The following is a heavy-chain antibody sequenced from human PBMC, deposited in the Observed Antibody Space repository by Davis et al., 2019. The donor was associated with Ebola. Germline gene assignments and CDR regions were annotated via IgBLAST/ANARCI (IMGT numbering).Heavy chain of an antibody. Sequence: SETLSLTCTVSGGSISSGAYYWSWIRQHPGKGLEWIGYIYYSGSTYYNPSLESRVTMSVDTSENQFSLRLSSVTAADTAVYYCARLETVAGLDYWGQGTLVTVSS. D-gene: IGHD6-19*01. V-gene: IGHV4-31*03. CDR1: GGSISSGAYY. J-gene: IGHJ4*02. CDR2: IYYSGST. CDR3: ARLETVAGLDY.